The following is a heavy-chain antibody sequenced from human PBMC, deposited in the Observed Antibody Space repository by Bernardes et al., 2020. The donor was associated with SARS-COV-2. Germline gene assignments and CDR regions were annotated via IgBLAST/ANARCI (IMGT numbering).Heavy chain of an antibody. J-gene: IGHJ4*02. CDR2: ISGDGSVT. Sequence: GGSLRLSCTASGFTFSNFALSWVRQAPGEGLEWVSRISGDGSVTNYADPVKGRFIISRDNAKNTLYLQMNSLRDEDTAVYYCGSSSSTCCDQWGQGTLVTVSS. CDR1: GFTFSNFA. D-gene: IGHD2-2*01. CDR3: GSSSSTCCDQ. V-gene: IGHV3-74*01.